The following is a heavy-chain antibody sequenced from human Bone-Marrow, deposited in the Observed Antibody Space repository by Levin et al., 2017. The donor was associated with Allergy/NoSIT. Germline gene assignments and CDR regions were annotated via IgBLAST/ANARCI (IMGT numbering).Heavy chain of an antibody. CDR3: ERVGMATPSFDS. V-gene: IGHV3-74*01. Sequence: GGSLRLSCVASGFTFSSYWMHWVRQAPGKGLVWVSRIKSDGSVTNYADSVKGRVTISRDNAKNTLYLQMNSLRDEDTAVDYCERVGMATPSFDSWGLGTLVIVSS. CDR1: GFTFSSYW. J-gene: IGHJ4*02. CDR2: IKSDGSVT. D-gene: IGHD5-24*01.